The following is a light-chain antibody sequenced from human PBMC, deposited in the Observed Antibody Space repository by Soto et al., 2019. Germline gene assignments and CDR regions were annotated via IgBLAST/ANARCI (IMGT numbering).Light chain of an antibody. CDR1: QGISSY. J-gene: IGKJ4*01. CDR3: QQLNSYPPT. Sequence: IQLTQSPSSLSASIGDRVTITCRASQGISSYLAWYQQKPGKAPKLLIYAASTLQRGVPSRFSGSGSGTDFTPTISSLQPEDFATYYCQQLNSYPPTFGGGTKVEIK. CDR2: AAS. V-gene: IGKV1-9*01.